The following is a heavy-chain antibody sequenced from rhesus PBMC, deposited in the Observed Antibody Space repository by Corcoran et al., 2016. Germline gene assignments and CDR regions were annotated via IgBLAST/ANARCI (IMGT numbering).Heavy chain of an antibody. CDR1: GGSISSNY. CDR3: ARGGYSGSWNLGYFDY. CDR2: ISGSGGST. J-gene: IGHJ4*01. D-gene: IGHD6-25*01. V-gene: IGHV4-173*01. Sequence: QLQLQESGPGLVKPSETLSLTCAVSGGSISSNYWSWIRQPPGKGLEWIGRISGSGGSTDYNPSLKGRVTISSEPSKNQFSLKLGSVTAADTAVYYCARGGYSGSWNLGYFDYWGQGVLVTVSS.